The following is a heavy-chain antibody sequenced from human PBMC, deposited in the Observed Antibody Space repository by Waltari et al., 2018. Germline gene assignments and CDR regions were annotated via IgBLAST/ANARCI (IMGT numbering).Heavy chain of an antibody. CDR3: ARTVAGSFDH. Sequence: EVQLVESGGGLVQPGGSLRLSCAASGFTFSNCWMDWVRQAPGKGLVLVSRIYGDGTTTHYADSVKGRFSVSRDNAKNTLYLQMNSLRAEDTAVYYCARTVAGSFDHWGQGTLVNVSS. CDR2: IYGDGTTT. D-gene: IGHD6-19*01. J-gene: IGHJ4*02. CDR1: GFTFSNCW. V-gene: IGHV3-74*01.